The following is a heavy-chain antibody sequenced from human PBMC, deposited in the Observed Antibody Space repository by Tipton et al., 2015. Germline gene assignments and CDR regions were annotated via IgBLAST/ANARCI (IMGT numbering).Heavy chain of an antibody. J-gene: IGHJ6*02. CDR1: GASISSSSYF. CDR3: ARDVERRYGTDF. D-gene: IGHD1-1*01. CDR2: IYNSGST. V-gene: IGHV4-39*07. Sequence: TLSLTCTVSGASISSSSYFWGWIRQSPGKGLEWIGYIYNSGSTDYNPSLKSRVTISVDTTKNQFSLKLTSATAADTAVYYCARDVERRYGTDFWGQGTTVTVSS.